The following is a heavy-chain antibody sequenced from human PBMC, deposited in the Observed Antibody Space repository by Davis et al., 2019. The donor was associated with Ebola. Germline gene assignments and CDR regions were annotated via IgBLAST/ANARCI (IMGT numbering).Heavy chain of an antibody. CDR1: GGSISSGDYY. D-gene: IGHD5-18*01. Sequence: MPSETLSLTCTVSGGSISSGDYYWSWIRQPPGKGLEWIGYIYYSGSTYYNPSLKSRVTISVDTSKNQFSLKLSSVTAADTAVYYCARDNRGYSYGHYYYYYYGMDVWGQGTTVTVSS. CDR3: ARDNRGYSYGHYYYYYYGMDV. J-gene: IGHJ6*02. V-gene: IGHV4-30-4*01. CDR2: IYYSGST.